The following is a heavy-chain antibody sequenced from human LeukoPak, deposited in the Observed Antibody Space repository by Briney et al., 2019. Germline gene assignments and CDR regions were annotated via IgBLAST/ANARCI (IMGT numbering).Heavy chain of an antibody. CDR1: GGSFNNYY. D-gene: IGHD4/OR15-4a*01. Sequence: SETLSLTCTVSGGSFNNYYWNWIRQPPGKGLEWIGYMSYSGNTYYNPSLKSRVTISVDMSKNQFYLQMSSVTAADTAVYYCARDEYGGPFDYWGQGALVTVSS. J-gene: IGHJ4*02. CDR3: ARDEYGGPFDY. V-gene: IGHV4-59*01. CDR2: MSYSGNT.